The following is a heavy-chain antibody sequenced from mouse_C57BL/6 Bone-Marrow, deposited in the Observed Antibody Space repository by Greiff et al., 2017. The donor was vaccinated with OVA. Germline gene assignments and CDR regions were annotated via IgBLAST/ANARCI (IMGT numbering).Heavy chain of an antibody. CDR3: AREGDYDYDGYYFDY. V-gene: IGHV14-3*01. CDR2: IDPANGNT. Sequence: LVESVAELVRPGASVKLSCTASGFNIKNTYMHWVKQRPEQGLEWIGRIDPANGNTKYAPKFQGKATITADTSSNTAYLQLSSLTSEDTAIYYCAREGDYDYDGYYFDYWGQGTTLTVSS. J-gene: IGHJ2*01. D-gene: IGHD2-4*01. CDR1: GFNIKNTY.